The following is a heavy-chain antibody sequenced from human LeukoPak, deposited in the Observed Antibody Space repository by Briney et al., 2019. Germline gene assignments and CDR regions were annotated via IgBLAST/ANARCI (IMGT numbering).Heavy chain of an antibody. D-gene: IGHD3-22*01. V-gene: IGHV3-33*01. CDR2: IWYDGSNK. Sequence: GGSLRLSCAASGFTFSSYGMHWVRQAPGKGLEWVAVIWYDGSNKYYAGSVKGRFTISRDNSKNTLYLQMNSLRAEDTAVYYCARDYDSSGHFDYWGQGTLVTVSS. CDR1: GFTFSSYG. CDR3: ARDYDSSGHFDY. J-gene: IGHJ4*02.